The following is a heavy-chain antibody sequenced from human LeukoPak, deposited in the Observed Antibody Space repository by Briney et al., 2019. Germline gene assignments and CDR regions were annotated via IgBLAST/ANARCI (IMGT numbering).Heavy chain of an antibody. J-gene: IGHJ6*03. D-gene: IGHD2-2*03. CDR2: ISASGGGT. Sequence: PGGSLRLSCAASGFTFSSYAMSWVRQAPGKGLEWVSGISASGGGTYYADSVKGRFTISRDNSKNTLYLQMNSLRAEDTAVYYCAKAPFMDKYSRKHYYYYYMDVWGKGTTVTVSS. CDR3: AKAPFMDKYSRKHYYYYYMDV. V-gene: IGHV3-23*01. CDR1: GFTFSSYA.